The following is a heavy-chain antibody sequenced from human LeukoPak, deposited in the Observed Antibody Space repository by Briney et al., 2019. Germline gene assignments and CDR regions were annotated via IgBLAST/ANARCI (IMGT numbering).Heavy chain of an antibody. CDR3: AKTLRGPHPVAMEA. V-gene: IGHV3-48*03. CDR2: ISDHGKSR. D-gene: IGHD5-12*01. CDR1: GFTFSNYE. J-gene: IGHJ6*01. Sequence: PGGSLRLSCAASGFTFSNYEMNWVRQAPGKGLEWVSYISDHGKSRNYADSVKGRFTISRDNAKNSLYLQMNSLRVEDTAVYFCAKTLRGPHPVAMEARGPGTPVTAAS.